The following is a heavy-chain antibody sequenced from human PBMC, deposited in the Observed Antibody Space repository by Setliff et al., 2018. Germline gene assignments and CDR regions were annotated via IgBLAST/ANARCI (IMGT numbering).Heavy chain of an antibody. CDR2: IYYSGSTS. V-gene: IGHV4-31*03. CDR1: GGSISSGGYY. CDR3: ARAGTIAVKGGVFGV. Sequence: PSETLSLTCTVSGGSISSGGYYWSWIRQHPGKGLEWIGYIYYSGSTSYYNPSLKSRVTISVDTSKNQFSLKLSSVTAADTAVYYCARAGTIAVKGGVFGVWGRGTLVTVSS. D-gene: IGHD6-19*01. J-gene: IGHJ2*01.